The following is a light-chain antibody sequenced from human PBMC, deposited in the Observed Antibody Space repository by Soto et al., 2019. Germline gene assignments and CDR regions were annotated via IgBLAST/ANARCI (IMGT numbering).Light chain of an antibody. J-gene: IGLJ1*01. V-gene: IGLV2-14*01. CDR1: SSNVGGYNY. Sequence: QSVLTQPASVSGSPGQSITISCTGTSSNVGGYNYVSWYQQHPGKAPKLMIYEVSNRPSGVSNRFSGSKSGNTASLTISGLQAEDEADYYCSSYTGSIAYVFGTGTKVTVL. CDR3: SSYTGSIAYV. CDR2: EVS.